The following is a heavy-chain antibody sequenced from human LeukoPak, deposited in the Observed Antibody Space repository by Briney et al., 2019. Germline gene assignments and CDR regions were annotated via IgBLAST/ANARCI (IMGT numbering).Heavy chain of an antibody. D-gene: IGHD4-17*01. CDR3: ARGDFGETNTAFDV. J-gene: IGHJ3*01. V-gene: IGHV1-8*03. CDR1: GYTFTDYD. Sequence: EASVKVSCKTSGYTFTDYDDHWVRLPPGQGLEWMGWINPNSATTNYAQRLQGRVTFTRDTSLSVAYMELSSLTSEDAAVYFCARGDFGETNTAFDVWGQGTLVAVSS. CDR2: INPNSATT.